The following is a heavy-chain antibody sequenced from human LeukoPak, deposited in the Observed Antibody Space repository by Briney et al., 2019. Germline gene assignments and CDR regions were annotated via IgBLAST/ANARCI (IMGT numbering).Heavy chain of an antibody. J-gene: IGHJ4*02. V-gene: IGHV3-30-3*01. CDR1: GFTFSSYA. D-gene: IGHD6-19*01. Sequence: PGGSLRLSCAASGFTFSSYAMHWVRRAPGKGLEWVAVISYDGSNKYYADSVKGRFTISRDNSKNTLYLQMNSLRAEDTAVYYCARDRPTYSSGWDGGVFDYWGQGTLVTVSS. CDR3: ARDRPTYSSGWDGGVFDY. CDR2: ISYDGSNK.